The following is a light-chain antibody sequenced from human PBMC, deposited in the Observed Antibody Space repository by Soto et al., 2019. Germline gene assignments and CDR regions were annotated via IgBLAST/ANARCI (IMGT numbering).Light chain of an antibody. Sequence: SVLPQSPATLSLSPGERATLSCRASQSVSSYLAWYQQKPGQAPRLLIHGATKRATGIPARFSGSGSGTDFTLTISSLQSEDFAVYYCQQYNNWPPITFGQGTRLEIK. V-gene: IGKV3-11*01. CDR3: QQYNNWPPIT. CDR1: QSVSSY. J-gene: IGKJ5*01. CDR2: GAT.